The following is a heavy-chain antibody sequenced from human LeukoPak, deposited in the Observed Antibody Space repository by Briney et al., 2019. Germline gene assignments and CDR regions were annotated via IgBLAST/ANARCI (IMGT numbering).Heavy chain of an antibody. CDR3: AKSSGGYSGYGDY. CDR2: ISYDGSNK. D-gene: IGHD5-12*01. Sequence: GGSLRLSCAASGFTLSSYGMHWVRQAPGKGLEWVAVISYDGSNKYYADSVKGRFTISRDNSKNTLYLQMNSLRAEDTAVYYCAKSSGGYSGYGDYWGQGTLVTVSS. CDR1: GFTLSSYG. J-gene: IGHJ4*02. V-gene: IGHV3-30*18.